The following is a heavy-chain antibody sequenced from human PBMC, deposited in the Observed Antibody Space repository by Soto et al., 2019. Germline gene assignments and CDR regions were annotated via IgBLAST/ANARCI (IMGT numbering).Heavy chain of an antibody. Sequence: GGSLRLSCAASGFTFSSYAMSWVRQAPGKGLEWVSAISGSGGGTYYADSVKGRFTISRDNSKNTLYLQMDSLRAEDTALYYCAEDQSRTTPNWFDPWGQGTLVTVSS. V-gene: IGHV3-23*01. J-gene: IGHJ5*02. CDR3: AEDQSRTTPNWFDP. CDR1: GFTFSSYA. CDR2: ISGSGGGT.